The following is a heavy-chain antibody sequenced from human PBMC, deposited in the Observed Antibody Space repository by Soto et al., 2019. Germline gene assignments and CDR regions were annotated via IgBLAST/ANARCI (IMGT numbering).Heavy chain of an antibody. CDR2: ISYDGSNK. D-gene: IGHD5-12*01. CDR3: AKAGGYSGYEFDY. CDR1: GFTFSSYS. J-gene: IGHJ4*02. Sequence: GGSLRLSCAASGFTFSSYSMNWVRQAPGKGLEWVAVISYDGSNKYYADSVKGRFTISRDNSKNTLNLQMNSLRAEDTAVYYCAKAGGYSGYEFDYWGQGTLVTVSS. V-gene: IGHV3-30*18.